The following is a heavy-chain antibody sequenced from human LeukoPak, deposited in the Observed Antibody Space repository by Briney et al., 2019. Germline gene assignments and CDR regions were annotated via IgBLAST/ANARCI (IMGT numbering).Heavy chain of an antibody. CDR2: IYYSGST. CDR3: ARLDEWFDP. CDR1: GGSITSYY. J-gene: IGHJ5*02. Sequence: SETLSLTCTVSGGSITSYYWSWIRQPPGKGMEYIGYIYYSGSTNYNPSLKSRVTISVDTSKNHFSLKLYSVTAADTAVYYCARLDEWFDPWGQGTLVTVSS. V-gene: IGHV4-59*08. D-gene: IGHD3/OR15-3a*01.